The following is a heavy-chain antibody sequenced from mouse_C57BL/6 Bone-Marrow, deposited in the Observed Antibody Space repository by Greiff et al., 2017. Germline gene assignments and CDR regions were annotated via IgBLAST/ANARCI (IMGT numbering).Heavy chain of an antibody. J-gene: IGHJ4*01. V-gene: IGHV1-62-2*01. Sequence: VQLQQSGAELVKPGASVKLSCKASGYTFTDYTMHWVKQRTGQGLEWIGGFYPGSGTTKYNQKFKDKATLTVDKSSSTVYMELSRLTSEDSAVYYCARNVGHGDAMDYWGQGTSVTVS. CDR1: GYTFTDYT. CDR2: FYPGSGTT. CDR3: ARNVGHGDAMDY.